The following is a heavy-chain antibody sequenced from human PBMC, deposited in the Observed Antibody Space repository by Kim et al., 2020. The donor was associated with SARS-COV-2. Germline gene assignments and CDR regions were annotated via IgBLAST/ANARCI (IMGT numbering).Heavy chain of an antibody. D-gene: IGHD3-22*01. CDR2: INHSGST. CDR1: GGSFSGYY. Sequence: SETLSLTCAVYGGSFSGYYWSWIRQPPGKGLEWIGEINHSGSTNSNPSLKSRVTISVDTSKNQFSLKLSSVTAADTAVYYCARGLWDSITMIVGYYFDYWGQGTLVTVSS. V-gene: IGHV4-34*01. J-gene: IGHJ4*02. CDR3: ARGLWDSITMIVGYYFDY.